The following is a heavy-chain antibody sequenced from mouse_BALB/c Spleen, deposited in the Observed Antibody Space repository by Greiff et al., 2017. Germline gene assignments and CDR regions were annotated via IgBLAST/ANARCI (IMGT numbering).Heavy chain of an antibody. Sequence: EVQLVESGGGLVKPGGSLKLSCAASGFTFSSYAMSWVRQTPEKRLEWVATISSGGSYTYYPDSVKGRFTISRDNAKNTLYLQMSSLRSEDTAMYYCARIGERYDEGAYLDYWGQGTTLTVSS. CDR1: GFTFSSYA. D-gene: IGHD2-14*01. V-gene: IGHV5-9-3*01. CDR2: ISSGGSYT. J-gene: IGHJ2*01. CDR3: ARIGERYDEGAYLDY.